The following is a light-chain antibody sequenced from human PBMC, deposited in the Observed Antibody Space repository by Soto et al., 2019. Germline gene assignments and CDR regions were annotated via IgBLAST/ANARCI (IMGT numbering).Light chain of an antibody. J-gene: IGKJ5*01. Sequence: EIVLTQTPATLSLSLGERATLSCRASQSISNYVAWYQQKPGQAPRLLIYDASDRATGIPGRFSGSGSGTDFTLTISSLEPEDFAVYYCQQHSNWPPITFGQGTRLAIK. V-gene: IGKV3-11*01. CDR2: DAS. CDR1: QSISNY. CDR3: QQHSNWPPIT.